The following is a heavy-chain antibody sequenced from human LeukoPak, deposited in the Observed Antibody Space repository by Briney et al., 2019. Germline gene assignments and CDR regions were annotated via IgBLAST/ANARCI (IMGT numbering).Heavy chain of an antibody. V-gene: IGHV3-30*14. CDR2: ISYDGSNK. Sequence: GGSLRLSCAASGFTFSSYAMHWVRQAPGKGLEWVAVISYDGSNKYYADSVKGRFTISGDNSKNTLYLQMGSLRAEGMAVYYCARVDRHDYGGNGGFYYYYYYYMDVWGKGTTVTVSS. J-gene: IGHJ6*03. D-gene: IGHD4-23*01. CDR3: ARVDRHDYGGNGGFYYYYYYYMDV. CDR1: GFTFSSYA.